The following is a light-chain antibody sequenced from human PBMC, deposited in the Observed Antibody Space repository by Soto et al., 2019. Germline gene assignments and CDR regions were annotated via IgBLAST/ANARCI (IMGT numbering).Light chain of an antibody. CDR1: SGHTNFA. CDR3: QTWGAGTQV. V-gene: IGLV4-69*01. CDR2: LTSDGSH. Sequence: QLVLTQSPSASASLGDSVRLTCILSSGHTNFAVAWHQQQPDRGPRFLLKLTSDGSHTKGDGIPDRFSGSSSGAERYLTISSLQPEDEADYYCQTWGAGTQVFGTGTKLTVL. J-gene: IGLJ1*01.